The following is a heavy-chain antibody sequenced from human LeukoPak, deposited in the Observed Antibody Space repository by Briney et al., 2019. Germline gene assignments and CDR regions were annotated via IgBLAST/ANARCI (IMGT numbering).Heavy chain of an antibody. J-gene: IGHJ5*02. CDR3: ASGDGSGSSNWFDP. CDR2: IYTSGST. D-gene: IGHD3-10*01. V-gene: IGHV4-4*07. Sequence: SETLSLTCTVSGGSISSYYWSWIRQPAGKGLEWIGRIYTSGSTNYNPSLKSRVTMSVDTSKNQFSLKLSSVTAADTAVYYCASGDGSGSSNWFDPWGQGTLVTVSS. CDR1: GGSISSYY.